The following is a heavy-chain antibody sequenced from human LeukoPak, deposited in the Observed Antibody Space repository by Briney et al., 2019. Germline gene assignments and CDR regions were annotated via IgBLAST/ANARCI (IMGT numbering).Heavy chain of an antibody. J-gene: IGHJ3*02. CDR1: VGTFNNYG. V-gene: IGHV1-69*05. CDR2: IIPIFGKA. Sequence: SVTVSFKASVGTFNNYGISWVRQAPGRGREWMGGIIPIFGKANYAQKFQGRVTIITDASTNTAYMELSSLRSEDTAVYYCARIGYCSLGRCDAGAFDIWGQGTMVTVSS. D-gene: IGHD6-19*01. CDR3: ARIGYCSLGRCDAGAFDI.